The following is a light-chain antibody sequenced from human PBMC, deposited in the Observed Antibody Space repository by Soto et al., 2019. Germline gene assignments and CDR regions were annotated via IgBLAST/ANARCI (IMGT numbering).Light chain of an antibody. V-gene: IGLV2-14*01. CDR2: DVS. CDR1: SSDVGGYNY. Sequence: QSVLTQPASVSVSPGQSITIPCTGTSSDVGGYNYVSWYQQHPGKAPKFMIYDVSNRPSGVSTRFSGSKSGNTASLTISGLQAEDEADYYCNSYTTSNTRQIVFGTGTKVTVL. CDR3: NSYTTSNTRQIV. J-gene: IGLJ1*01.